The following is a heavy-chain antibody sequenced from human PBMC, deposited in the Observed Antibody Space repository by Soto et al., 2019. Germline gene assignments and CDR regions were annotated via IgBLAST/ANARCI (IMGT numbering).Heavy chain of an antibody. CDR2: IIPIFGTA. V-gene: IGHV1-69*13. J-gene: IGHJ6*02. CDR1: GGTFSSYA. CDR3: AGXGLVFFGDAGYYYGMDV. Sequence: SVKVSCKASGGTFSSYAFSWVRQAPGQGLEWMGGIIPIFGTAYYAQNFQGRVTITADESTSTAYMELSSLRSEDTAVHYCAGXGLVFFGDAGYYYGMDVWGQGTTVTVSS. D-gene: IGHD3-10*01.